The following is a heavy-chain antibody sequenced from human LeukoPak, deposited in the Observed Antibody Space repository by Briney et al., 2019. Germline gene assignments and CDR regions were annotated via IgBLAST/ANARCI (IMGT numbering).Heavy chain of an antibody. Sequence: SETLSLTCTVSGGSISSYYWSWIRQPAGKGLEWIGRVHTSGSTNYNPSLKSRVTMSVDTAKNQFSLKVGSVTAADTAVYYCARATETAAVSFDYWGQGTLVTVSS. CDR2: VHTSGST. CDR3: ARATETAAVSFDY. D-gene: IGHD6-13*01. J-gene: IGHJ4*02. CDR1: GGSISSYY. V-gene: IGHV4-4*07.